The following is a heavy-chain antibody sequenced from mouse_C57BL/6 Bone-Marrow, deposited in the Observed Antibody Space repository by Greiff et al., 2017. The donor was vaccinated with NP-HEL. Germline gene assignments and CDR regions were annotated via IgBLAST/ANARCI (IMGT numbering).Heavy chain of an antibody. D-gene: IGHD4-1*01. Sequence: QVQLQQPGAELVKPGASVKLSCKASGYTFTSYWMQWVKQRPGQGLEWIGEIDPSDSYTNYNQKFKGKATLTIDTSSSTAYMQLSSLTSEDSAVYYCARSWDSVDYWGQGTTLTVSS. CDR1: GYTFTSYW. CDR3: ARSWDSVDY. V-gene: IGHV1-50*01. J-gene: IGHJ2*01. CDR2: IDPSDSYT.